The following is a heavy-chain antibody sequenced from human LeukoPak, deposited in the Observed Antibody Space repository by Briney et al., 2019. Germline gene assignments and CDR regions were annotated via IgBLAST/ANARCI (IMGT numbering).Heavy chain of an antibody. CDR1: GGSISSYY. J-gene: IGHJ4*02. CDR2: IYASGST. V-gene: IGHV4-4*07. CDR3: ARLRRSRLAEFDY. D-gene: IGHD3-3*02. Sequence: SETLSLTCTVSGGSISSYYWSWIRQPAGKGLEWIGRIYASGSTNYNPSLKSRVTMSLDTSKNQFSLKLSSVTAADTAVYYCARLRRSRLAEFDYWSQGTLVTVSS.